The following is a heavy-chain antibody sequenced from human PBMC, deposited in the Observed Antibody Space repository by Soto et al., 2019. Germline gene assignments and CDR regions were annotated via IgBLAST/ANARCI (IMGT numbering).Heavy chain of an antibody. Sequence: EVQLVESGGGLVQPGGSLRLSCAASGFTFSSYEMNWVRQAPGKGREWVSYISSSGSTIYYADSVKGRFTISRDNAKNSLYLQMNSLRAEDTAVYYCARGGTFVWAYYYDSSGYSYYFDYWGQGTLVTVSS. CDR2: ISSSGSTI. CDR1: GFTFSSYE. V-gene: IGHV3-48*03. CDR3: ARGGTFVWAYYYDSSGYSYYFDY. D-gene: IGHD3-22*01. J-gene: IGHJ4*02.